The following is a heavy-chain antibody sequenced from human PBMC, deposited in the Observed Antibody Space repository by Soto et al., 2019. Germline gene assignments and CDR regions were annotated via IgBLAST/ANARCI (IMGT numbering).Heavy chain of an antibody. CDR2: ISRSSSTT. CDR3: ARDSDYYDSSGYYPEYFQH. D-gene: IGHD3-22*01. Sequence: QPGGSLRLSCAASGFYFSSYAMNWVRQAPGKGLEWVSYISRSSSTTYYADSVKGRFTISRDNAKNSLYLQMNSLRDEDTAVYYCARDSDYYDSSGYYPEYFQHWGQGT. J-gene: IGHJ1*01. CDR1: GFYFSSYA. V-gene: IGHV3-48*02.